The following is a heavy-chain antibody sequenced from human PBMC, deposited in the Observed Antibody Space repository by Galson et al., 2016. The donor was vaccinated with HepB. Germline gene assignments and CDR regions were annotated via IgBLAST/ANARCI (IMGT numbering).Heavy chain of an antibody. CDR3: ARYFDH. J-gene: IGHJ4*02. Sequence: SLRLSCAASGFTFSHSALTWIRQAPGKGLEWVSTISGNGGETFYADSVRGRFTISRDNSWNTLSLQMNSLRAADTAVYYCARYFDHWGQGILVTVSS. CDR2: ISGNGGET. CDR1: GFTFSHSA. V-gene: IGHV3-23*01.